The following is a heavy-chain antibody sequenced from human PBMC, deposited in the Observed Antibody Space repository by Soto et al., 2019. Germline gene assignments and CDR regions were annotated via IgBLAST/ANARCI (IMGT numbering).Heavy chain of an antibody. CDR3: ARHSRVRMAVTGTEFDY. D-gene: IGHD6-19*01. Sequence: ASVKVSCKASGYTFTSYYMHWVRQAPGQGLEWMGIINPSGGSTSYAQKFQGRVTMTRDTSTSTVYMELSSVTAADTAVYYCARHSRVRMAVTGTEFDYWGQGTLVTVSS. J-gene: IGHJ4*02. V-gene: IGHV1-46*01. CDR2: INPSGGST. CDR1: GYTFTSYY.